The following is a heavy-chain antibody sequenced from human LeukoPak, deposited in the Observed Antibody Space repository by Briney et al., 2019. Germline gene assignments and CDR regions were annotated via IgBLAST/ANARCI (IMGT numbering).Heavy chain of an antibody. D-gene: IGHD6-13*01. Sequence: PSETLSLTCTVSGGSISSSSYYWGWLRQPPGKGLEWIGSIYYSGSTYYNPSLKSRVTISVDTSKNQFSLKVSSVTAADTAVYYCARVGHREQQLDYYYYGMDVWGQGTTVTVSS. CDR3: ARVGHREQQLDYYYYGMDV. J-gene: IGHJ6*02. V-gene: IGHV4-39*07. CDR1: GGSISSSSYY. CDR2: IYYSGST.